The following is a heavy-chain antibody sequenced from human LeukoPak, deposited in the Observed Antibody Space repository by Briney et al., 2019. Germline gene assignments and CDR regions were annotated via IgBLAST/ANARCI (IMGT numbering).Heavy chain of an antibody. J-gene: IGHJ5*02. CDR3: ARRGMVRGPLGRSGGNWFDP. V-gene: IGHV4-34*01. CDR2: INYSGST. CDR1: SESFSGYF. D-gene: IGHD3-10*01. Sequence: SETLSLTCAIYSESFSGYFWSWIRQPPGKGLEWIGEINYSGSTNYNPSLKSRVTISVDTSKNQFSLKLSSVTAADTAVYYCARRGMVRGPLGRSGGNWFDPWGQGTLVTVSS.